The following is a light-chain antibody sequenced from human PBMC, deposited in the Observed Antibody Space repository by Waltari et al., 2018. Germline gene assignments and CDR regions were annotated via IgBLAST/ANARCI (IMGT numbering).Light chain of an antibody. Sequence: QTVVTQEPSLSVSPGGTITLTCDLTSGSVSTDYYPSWYKQNPGQAPRTLIYNTKSRFSGVPDRFSGSILGNKAALTITGAQADDESDYYCVLYMGRGVSVFGGGTKLTVL. CDR3: VLYMGRGVSV. CDR2: NTK. J-gene: IGLJ3*02. V-gene: IGLV8-61*01. CDR1: SGSVSTDYY.